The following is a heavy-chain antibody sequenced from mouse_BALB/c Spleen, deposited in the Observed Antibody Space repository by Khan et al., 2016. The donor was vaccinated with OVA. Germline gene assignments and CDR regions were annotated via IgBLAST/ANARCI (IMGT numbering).Heavy chain of an antibody. D-gene: IGHD2-1*01. J-gene: IGHJ4*01. CDR3: ARHGYGSGDAMGR. V-gene: IGHV5-12*02. CDR2: ISNGGGNT. CDR1: GFTFRDYY. Sequence: EVELVEPGGGLVQPGGSLKLSCATSGFTFRDYYMYWFRQTPEKRLEWVAYISNGGGNTYHPDTVKGRFTISRDNAKTTQSLRMSLLKSADAAIYCCARHGYGSGDAMGRCGHGTTGTVSS.